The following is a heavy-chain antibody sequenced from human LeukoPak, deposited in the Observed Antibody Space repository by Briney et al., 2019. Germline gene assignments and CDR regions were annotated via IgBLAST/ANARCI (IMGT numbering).Heavy chain of an antibody. CDR1: GGSISSYY. CDR2: IYYSAST. D-gene: IGHD3-22*01. Sequence: SETLSLTCTVSGGSISSYYWSWIRQPPGKGLEWIGYIYYSASTNYNPSLKSRVTISVDTTKNQFTLKLSSVTAADTAVYYFARDFNYDSSGYLYNWFDPWGQGTLVTVSS. CDR3: ARDFNYDSSGYLYNWFDP. V-gene: IGHV4-59*01. J-gene: IGHJ5*02.